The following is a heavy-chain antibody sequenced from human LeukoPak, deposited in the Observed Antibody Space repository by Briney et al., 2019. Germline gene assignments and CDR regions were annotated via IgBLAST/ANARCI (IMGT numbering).Heavy chain of an antibody. Sequence: ASVKVSCKASGYTFTSYDINWVRQATGQGLEWMGWMNPNSGNTGYAQKFQGRVAITRDTSISTAYMELSRLRSDDTAVYYCARAALGAALPDYWGQGTLVTVSS. CDR1: GYTFTSYD. CDR2: MNPNSGNT. V-gene: IGHV1-8*01. J-gene: IGHJ4*02. D-gene: IGHD6-13*01. CDR3: ARAALGAALPDY.